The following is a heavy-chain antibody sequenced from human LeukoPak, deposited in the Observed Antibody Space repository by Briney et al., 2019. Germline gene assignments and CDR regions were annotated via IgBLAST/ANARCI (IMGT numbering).Heavy chain of an antibody. D-gene: IGHD3-9*01. V-gene: IGHV1-18*01. CDR2: ISGYNSKP. CDR3: ARDAILTGYYHYYYMDV. Sequence: ASVKVSCKTSGYSFTNYGITWVRQAPGQGLEWMGWISGYNSKPFYAQNFQGRVTMTTDTSTSTVYMEVRSLRSDDTAVYYCARDAILTGYYHYYYMDVWGKGTTVTISS. J-gene: IGHJ6*03. CDR1: GYSFTNYG.